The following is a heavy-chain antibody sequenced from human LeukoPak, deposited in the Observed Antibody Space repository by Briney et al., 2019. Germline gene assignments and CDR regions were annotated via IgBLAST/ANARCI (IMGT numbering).Heavy chain of an antibody. Sequence: SETLSLTCTVSGGSISSYYWSWIRQPPGKGLEWIGYIYYSGSTNYKSSLKSRVTISVDTSKNQFSLKLSSVTAADTAVYYCARTTEGGYTYDHFYYYYMDVWGKGTTVTISS. CDR3: ARTTEGGYTYDHFYYYYMDV. D-gene: IGHD5-18*01. CDR1: GGSISSYY. CDR2: IYYSGST. J-gene: IGHJ6*03. V-gene: IGHV4-59*01.